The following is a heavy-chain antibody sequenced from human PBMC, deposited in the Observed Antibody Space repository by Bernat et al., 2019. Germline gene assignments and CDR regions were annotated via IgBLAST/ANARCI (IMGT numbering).Heavy chain of an antibody. J-gene: IGHJ5*02. CDR3: ARQDDFWSGFVV. D-gene: IGHD3-3*01. CDR1: GFTVSSNY. Sequence: EVQLVESGGNLVQPGGSLRLSCAASGFTVSSNYMSWVRQAPGKGLEWVSTIYSDGSTYYADSVKGRFVSSTDNSKNTLFLHMGRLRADDMALYYCARQDDFWSGFVVWGQGTLVTVSS. CDR2: IYSDGST. V-gene: IGHV3-66*04.